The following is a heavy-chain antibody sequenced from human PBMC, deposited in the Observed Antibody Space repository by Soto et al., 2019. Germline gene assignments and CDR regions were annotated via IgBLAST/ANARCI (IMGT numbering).Heavy chain of an antibody. CDR3: ARGLPHGSGSYYNGIDY. D-gene: IGHD3-10*01. CDR2: INPNSGGT. Sequence: GASVKVSCKASGYTFTGYYMHWVRQAPGQGLEWMGWINPNSGGTNYAQKFKGWVTMTRDTSISTAYMELSRLRSDDTAVYYCARGLPHGSGSYYNGIDYWGQGTLVTVSS. J-gene: IGHJ4*02. V-gene: IGHV1-2*04. CDR1: GYTFTGYY.